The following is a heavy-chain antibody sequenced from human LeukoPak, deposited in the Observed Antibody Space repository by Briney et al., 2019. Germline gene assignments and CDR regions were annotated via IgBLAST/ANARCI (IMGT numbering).Heavy chain of an antibody. CDR2: INPNSGGT. CDR1: EYTFTGYY. Sequence: ASVKVSCKASEYTFTGYYMHWVRQAPGQGLEWMGWINPNSGGTNYAQKFQGWVTMTRDTSISTAYMELSRLRSDDTAVYYCARGAPITMVRGETNWYFDLWGRGTLVTVSS. D-gene: IGHD3-10*01. V-gene: IGHV1-2*04. CDR3: ARGAPITMVRGETNWYFDL. J-gene: IGHJ2*01.